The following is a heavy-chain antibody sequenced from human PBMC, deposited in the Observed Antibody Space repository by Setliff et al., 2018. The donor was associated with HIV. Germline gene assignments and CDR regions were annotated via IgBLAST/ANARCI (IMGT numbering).Heavy chain of an antibody. Sequence: ASVKVSCKASGYTFSDYEMHWLRQAPGQGPEWLGWIHTEHGGAYYTQHFQGRIFVTRDTSISTVYMELSSLKSDDTAIYYCATTEGGYTFNSDSSGSRYFDHWGQGTLVTV. V-gene: IGHV1-2*02. J-gene: IGHJ4*02. D-gene: IGHD3-22*01. CDR2: IHTEHGGA. CDR3: ATTEGGYTFNSDSSGSRYFDH. CDR1: GYTFSDYE.